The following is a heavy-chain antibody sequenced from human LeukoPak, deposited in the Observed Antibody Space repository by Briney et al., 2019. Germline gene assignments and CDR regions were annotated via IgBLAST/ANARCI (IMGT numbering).Heavy chain of an antibody. J-gene: IGHJ4*01. Sequence: GRSLRLSCAASGFTFSCCAIHWVRQAPGRGLEWVAVISSDENTKFYADSVKGRFSLSRDNSMNTLYLQLNSLRTEDTAMYYCARDLSGHWTYDYWGQGTLVTVSS. CDR2: ISSDENTK. CDR1: GFTFSCCA. CDR3: ARDLSGHWTYDY. D-gene: IGHD1-1*01. V-gene: IGHV3-30-3*01.